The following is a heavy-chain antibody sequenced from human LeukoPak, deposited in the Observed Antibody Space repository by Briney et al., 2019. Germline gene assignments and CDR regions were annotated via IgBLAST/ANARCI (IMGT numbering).Heavy chain of an antibody. CDR2: ISSSGSTI. D-gene: IGHD2-2*02. J-gene: IGHJ6*02. CDR1: GFTFSDYY. Sequence: GGSLRLSCAASGFTFSDYYMSWIRQAPGKGLEWVSYISSSGSTIYYADSVKGRFTISRDNAKNSLYLQMNSLRAEDTAVYYCARYCSSTSCYIELNYGMDVWGQGTTVTVSS. CDR3: ARYCSSTSCYIELNYGMDV. V-gene: IGHV3-11*01.